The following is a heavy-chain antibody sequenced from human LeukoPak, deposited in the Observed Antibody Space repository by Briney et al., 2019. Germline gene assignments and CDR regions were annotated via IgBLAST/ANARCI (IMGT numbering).Heavy chain of an antibody. Sequence: GASVKVSCKASGGTFSSYAISWVRQAPGQGLEWMGRIIPIFGTANYAQKFQGRVTITTDESTSTAYVELSSLRSEDTAVYYCARDLPYCSGGSCYPHNWFDPWGQGTLVTVSS. V-gene: IGHV1-69*05. D-gene: IGHD2-15*01. CDR2: IIPIFGTA. CDR1: GGTFSSYA. J-gene: IGHJ5*02. CDR3: ARDLPYCSGGSCYPHNWFDP.